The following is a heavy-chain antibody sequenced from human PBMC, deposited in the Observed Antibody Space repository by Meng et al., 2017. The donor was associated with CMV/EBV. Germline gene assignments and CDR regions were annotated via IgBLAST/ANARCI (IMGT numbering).Heavy chain of an antibody. Sequence: GESLKISCSSSTFTLSNHDMNWVRQAPGKGLEWLSHINRGDSVIAYADSVRGRFTISRDIAKNSLYLQMNSLRAEDTAVYYCARRNTVTQNDYWGQGTLVTVSS. J-gene: IGHJ4*02. CDR2: INRGDSVI. CDR1: TFTLSNHD. CDR3: ARRNTVTQNDY. D-gene: IGHD4-17*01. V-gene: IGHV3-48*03.